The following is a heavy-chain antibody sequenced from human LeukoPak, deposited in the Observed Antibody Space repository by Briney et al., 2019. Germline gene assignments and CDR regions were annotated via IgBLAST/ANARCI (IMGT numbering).Heavy chain of an antibody. CDR2: ISYDGSNK. J-gene: IGHJ3*02. CDR3: AKLVVTAIRVAFDI. CDR1: GFTFSDAW. V-gene: IGHV3-30*18. Sequence: GGSLRLSCADSGFTFSDAWMSWVRQAPGKGLEWVAVISYDGSNKYYADSVKGRFTISRDNSKNTLYLQMNSLRAEDTAVYYCAKLVVTAIRVAFDIWGQGTMVTVSS. D-gene: IGHD2-21*02.